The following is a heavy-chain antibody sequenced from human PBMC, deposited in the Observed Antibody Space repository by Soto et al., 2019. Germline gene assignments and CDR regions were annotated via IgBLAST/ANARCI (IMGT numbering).Heavy chain of an antibody. V-gene: IGHV3-21*01. CDR2: ISSSSSYI. CDR1: GFTFSSYS. Sequence: GGSLRLSCAASGFTFSSYSMNWVRQAPGKGLEWVSSISSSSSYIYYADSVKGRFTISRDNAKNSLYLQMNSLRAEDTAVYYCARAQGALEWLSTEAFDIWGQGTMVTVSS. D-gene: IGHD3-3*01. CDR3: ARAQGALEWLSTEAFDI. J-gene: IGHJ3*02.